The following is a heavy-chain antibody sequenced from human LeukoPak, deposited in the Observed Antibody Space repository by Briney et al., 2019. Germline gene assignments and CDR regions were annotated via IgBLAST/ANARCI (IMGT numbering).Heavy chain of an antibody. Sequence: GGSLRLSCAASGFTFSSYGVHWVRQAPGKGLEWVAVISYDGSNKYYADSVKGRFTISRDNSKNTLYLQMNSLRAEDTAVYYCAKEAWSGYQTDYFDYWGQGTLVTVSS. CDR1: GFTFSSYG. V-gene: IGHV3-30*18. CDR2: ISYDGSNK. D-gene: IGHD3-3*01. J-gene: IGHJ4*02. CDR3: AKEAWSGYQTDYFDY.